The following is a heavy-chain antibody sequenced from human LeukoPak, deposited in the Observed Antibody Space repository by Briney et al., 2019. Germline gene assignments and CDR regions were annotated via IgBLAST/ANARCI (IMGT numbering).Heavy chain of an antibody. J-gene: IGHJ3*02. CDR2: LSDTGGNS. Sequence: GGSLRLSCVASGFTFSTYGMIWVRQAPGKGLEWVSSLSDTGGNSYYADSVKGRFTISRDNSKNTLYLQMNSLRAEDTAVYYCARDRLRGSQMITAFDIWGQGTMVTVSS. D-gene: IGHD3-10*01. V-gene: IGHV3-23*01. CDR1: GFTFSTYG. CDR3: ARDRLRGSQMITAFDI.